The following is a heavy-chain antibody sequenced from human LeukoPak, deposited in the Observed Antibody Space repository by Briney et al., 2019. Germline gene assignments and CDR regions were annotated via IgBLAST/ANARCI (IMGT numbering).Heavy chain of an antibody. Sequence: PGGSLRLSCAASGFTFSSYWMHWVRQAPGKGLVWVSRINSDGSSTSYADSVKGRFTISRDNAKNTQYLQMNSLRAEDTAVYYCARGKRWLHPVDYWGQGTLVTVSS. D-gene: IGHD5-24*01. CDR1: GFTFSSYW. V-gene: IGHV3-74*01. CDR2: INSDGSST. J-gene: IGHJ4*02. CDR3: ARGKRWLHPVDY.